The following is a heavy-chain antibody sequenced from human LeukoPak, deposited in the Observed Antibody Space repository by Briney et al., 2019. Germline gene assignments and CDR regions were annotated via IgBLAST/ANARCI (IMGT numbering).Heavy chain of an antibody. D-gene: IGHD1-26*01. CDR1: GYIFTNYY. CDR2: INPSGGST. J-gene: IGHJ4*02. Sequence: ASVKVSCKASGYIFTNYYMSWVRQAPGQGLEWMGLINPSGGSTRYAQKLQGRVTMTTDTSTSTAYMELRSLRSDDTAVYYCARAGRGIVAPYDYWGQGTLVTVSS. CDR3: ARAGRGIVAPYDY. V-gene: IGHV1-46*01.